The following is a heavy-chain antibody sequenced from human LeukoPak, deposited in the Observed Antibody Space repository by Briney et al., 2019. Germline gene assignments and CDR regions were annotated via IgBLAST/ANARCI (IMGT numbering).Heavy chain of an antibody. CDR3: ASLYYYDSSGFDY. D-gene: IGHD3-22*01. Sequence: ASVKVSCKASGYTFTGYYMHWVRQAPGQGLEWMGWINPNSGGTNYAQKFQSRVTMTRDTSISTAYIELSRLRSDDTAVYYCASLYYYDSSGFDYWGQGTLVTVSS. CDR2: INPNSGGT. V-gene: IGHV1-2*02. J-gene: IGHJ4*02. CDR1: GYTFTGYY.